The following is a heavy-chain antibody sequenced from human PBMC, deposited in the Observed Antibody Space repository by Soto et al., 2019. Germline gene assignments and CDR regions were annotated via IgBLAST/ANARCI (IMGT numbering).Heavy chain of an antibody. J-gene: IGHJ5*02. CDR3: AGAVSAARTGWFDP. D-gene: IGHD2-2*01. Sequence: QVQLQESGPGLVKPSGTLSLTCGVSGGSISSSNWWSWVRQPPGKGLEWVGEIYHSGSSNFNLSLKSRVTIVVDKSMDQFSLKLISVTAADTAVYYCAGAVSAARTGWFDPWGQGTLVTVSS. CDR1: GGSISSSNW. V-gene: IGHV4-4*02. CDR2: IYHSGSS.